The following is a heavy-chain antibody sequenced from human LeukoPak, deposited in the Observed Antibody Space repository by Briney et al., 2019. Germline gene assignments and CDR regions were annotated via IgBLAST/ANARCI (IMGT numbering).Heavy chain of an antibody. Sequence: ASVKVSCKASGGTFSSYAISWVRQAPGQGLEWMGRIIPILGIANYAQKFQGRVTMATDTSTSTAYMELRSLRSDDTAVYYCARDQRHYNFWSGYRGPGFDYWGQGTLVTVSS. J-gene: IGHJ4*02. CDR2: IIPILGIA. D-gene: IGHD3-3*01. CDR3: ARDQRHYNFWSGYRGPGFDY. CDR1: GGTFSSYA. V-gene: IGHV1-69*04.